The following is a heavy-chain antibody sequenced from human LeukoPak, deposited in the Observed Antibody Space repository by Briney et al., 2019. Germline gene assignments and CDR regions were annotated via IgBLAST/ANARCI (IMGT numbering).Heavy chain of an antibody. V-gene: IGHV3-13*01. CDR2: VWAGRQA. CDR1: GFTLCGHD. Sequence: GGSLRLSCTASGFTLCGHDMHWVRHTTGEGLEGVAAVWAGRQAFYSGSVKGRFTVSRKDTKKALVLQRKRRGAGDTPVYYCVREARGYHYTLFDYWGQGPLVPVSS. CDR3: VREARGYHYTLFDY. J-gene: IGHJ4*02. D-gene: IGHD5-18*01.